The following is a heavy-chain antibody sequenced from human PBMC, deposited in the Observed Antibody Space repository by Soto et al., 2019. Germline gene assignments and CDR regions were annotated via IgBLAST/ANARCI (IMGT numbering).Heavy chain of an antibody. J-gene: IGHJ6*03. Sequence: GGSLTLSCAASGFSFSSYSMNWVRQAPGKGLEWVSYISSSSSTIYYADSVKGRFTISRDNSKNTLYLQMNSLRAEDTAVYYCAREVAVNYYYYYMDVWGKGTTVTVSS. CDR1: GFSFSSYS. CDR3: AREVAVNYYYYYMDV. V-gene: IGHV3-48*01. D-gene: IGHD2-15*01. CDR2: ISSSSSTI.